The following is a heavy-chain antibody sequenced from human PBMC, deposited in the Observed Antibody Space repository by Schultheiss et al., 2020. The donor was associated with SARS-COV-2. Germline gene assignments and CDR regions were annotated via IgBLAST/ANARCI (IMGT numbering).Heavy chain of an antibody. CDR3: ARDRKEGYSYGPSDY. D-gene: IGHD5-18*01. CDR1: GFTFSSYS. CDR2: ISSSSSYI. V-gene: IGHV3-21*01. Sequence: GGSLRLSCAASGFTFSSYSMNWVRQAPGKGLEWVSSISSSSSYIYYADSVKGRFTISRDNAKNSLYLQMNSLRAEDTAVYYCARDRKEGYSYGPSDYWGQGTLVTVSS. J-gene: IGHJ4*02.